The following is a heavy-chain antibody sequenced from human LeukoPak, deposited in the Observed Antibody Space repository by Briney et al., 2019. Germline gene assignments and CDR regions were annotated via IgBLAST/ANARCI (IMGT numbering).Heavy chain of an antibody. J-gene: IGHJ2*01. D-gene: IGHD1-26*01. CDR3: ARGGVGATTMPDWYFDL. CDR2: INHSAST. V-gene: IGHV4-34*01. Sequence: SETLSLTCAIYGGSFSGYYWSWIRQPPGKWLEWIGEINHSASTNYNPSLKSRVTISVDTSKNQFSLKLSSVTAADTAVYYCARGGVGATTMPDWYFDLWGRGTLVTVPS. CDR1: GGSFSGYY.